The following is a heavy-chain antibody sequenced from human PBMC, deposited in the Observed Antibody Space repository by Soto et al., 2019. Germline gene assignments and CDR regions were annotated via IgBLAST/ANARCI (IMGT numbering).Heavy chain of an antibody. Sequence: QVQLQESGPGLVKPSETLSLTCTVSGGSITSQYWSWIRQSPGKGLEWIGYIYYTGSTNYNPSLKSLIPISLDTSKNQFSLKLNSVTAADTAVYYCARASSSSSSGWYFGYWGQGTLVTVSS. D-gene: IGHD6-19*01. CDR2: IYYTGST. J-gene: IGHJ4*02. CDR1: GGSITSQY. CDR3: ARASSSSSSGWYFGY. V-gene: IGHV4-59*11.